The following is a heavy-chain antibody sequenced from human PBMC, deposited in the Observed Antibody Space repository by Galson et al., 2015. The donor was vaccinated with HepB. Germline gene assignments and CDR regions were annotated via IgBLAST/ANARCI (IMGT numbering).Heavy chain of an antibody. D-gene: IGHD6-19*01. J-gene: IGHJ4*02. CDR1: GDSVSNNMVG. CDR2: TYYRSKWFD. V-gene: IGHV6-1*01. Sequence: CAISGDSVSNNMVGWNWIRQSPSRGLEWLGRTYYRSKWFDNYDLSVKSRITIRPDTSKNQVSLQLNSVTPEDTAVYYCARLMAGHFDYWGRGTLVTVSS. CDR3: ARLMAGHFDY.